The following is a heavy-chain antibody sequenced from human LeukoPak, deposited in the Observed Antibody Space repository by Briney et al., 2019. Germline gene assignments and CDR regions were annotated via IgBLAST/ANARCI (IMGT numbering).Heavy chain of an antibody. CDR3: ARDHDTLVRGVMDV. Sequence: GGSLRLSCAASGFTFSSYSMNWVRQAPGKGLEWVSSISSSSSYIYYADSVKGRFTISRDNAKNSLYLQMNSLRAEDTAVYYCARDHDTLVRGVMDVWGQGTTVTVSS. V-gene: IGHV3-21*01. D-gene: IGHD3-10*01. CDR1: GFTFSSYS. CDR2: ISSSSSYI. J-gene: IGHJ6*02.